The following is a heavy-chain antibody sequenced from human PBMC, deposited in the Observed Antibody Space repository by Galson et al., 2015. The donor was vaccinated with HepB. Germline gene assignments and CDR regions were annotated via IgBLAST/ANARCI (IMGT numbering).Heavy chain of an antibody. D-gene: IGHD5-18*01. CDR1: GLPFASYW. J-gene: IGHJ4*02. V-gene: IGHV3-7*03. Sequence: SLRLSCAVSGLPFASYWMSWVRQAPGKGLEWVAIISPDGSTKHYVDSVKGRFTISRDNARISLYLQMTYLRAEDTAMFYCARGLNSYGSPYWGRGTLVTVSS. CDR2: ISPDGSTK. CDR3: ARGLNSYGSPY.